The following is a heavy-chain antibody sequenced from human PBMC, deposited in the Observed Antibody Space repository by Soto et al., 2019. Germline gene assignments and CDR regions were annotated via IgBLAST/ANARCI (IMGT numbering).Heavy chain of an antibody. J-gene: IGHJ2*01. D-gene: IGHD7-27*01. V-gene: IGHV3-53*04. CDR2: IYSGGST. Sequence: ESGGGLVQPRGSLRLSCAASGFPVSSNYMSWVRQAPGKGLEWVSVIYSGGSTYHADSVKGRFTISSHNSRNTLYLQMNSLRAEDTAVYYCARATGDYWYFDLGGGGTLVTVSS. CDR1: GFPVSSNY. CDR3: ARATGDYWYFDL.